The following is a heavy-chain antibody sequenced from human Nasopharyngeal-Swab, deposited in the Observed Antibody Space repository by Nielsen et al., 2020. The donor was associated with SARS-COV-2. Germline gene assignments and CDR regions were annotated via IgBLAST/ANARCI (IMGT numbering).Heavy chain of an antibody. CDR3: ARSIAARPFDY. CDR2: ISSSSSCI. D-gene: IGHD6-6*01. Sequence: GGSLRLSCAASGFTFSSYSMNWVRQAPGKGLEWVSSISSSSSCIYYADSVKGRFTISRDNAKNSLYLQMNSLRAEDTAVYYCARSIAARPFDYWGQGTLVTVSS. CDR1: GFTFSSYS. J-gene: IGHJ4*02. V-gene: IGHV3-21*01.